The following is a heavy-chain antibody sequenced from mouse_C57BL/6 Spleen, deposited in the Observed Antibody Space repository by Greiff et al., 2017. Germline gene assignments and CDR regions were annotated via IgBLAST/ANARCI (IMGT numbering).Heavy chain of an antibody. CDR1: GFTFSSYG. V-gene: IGHV5-6*01. Sequence: EVMLVESGGDLVKPGGSLKLSCAASGFTFSSYGMSWVRQTPDKRLEWVATISSGGSYTYYPDSVKGRFTISRDNAKNTLYLQMSSLKSEDTAMYYCASGDDYDYFDYWGQGTTLTVSS. CDR2: ISSGGSYT. J-gene: IGHJ2*01. D-gene: IGHD2-4*01. CDR3: ASGDDYDYFDY.